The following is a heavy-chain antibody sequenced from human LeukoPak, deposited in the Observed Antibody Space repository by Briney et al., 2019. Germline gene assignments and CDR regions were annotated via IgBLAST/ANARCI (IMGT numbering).Heavy chain of an antibody. Sequence: PSETLSLTCTVSGGSISSYYWSWIRQPPGKGLEWIGYIYYSGSTNYNPSLKSRVTMSVDTSKNQFSLNLRSVTAADTAVYYCARDRQHRDGFDVWGQGTVVTVSS. J-gene: IGHJ3*01. V-gene: IGHV4-59*01. CDR2: IYYSGST. CDR1: GGSISSYY. CDR3: ARDRQHRDGFDV.